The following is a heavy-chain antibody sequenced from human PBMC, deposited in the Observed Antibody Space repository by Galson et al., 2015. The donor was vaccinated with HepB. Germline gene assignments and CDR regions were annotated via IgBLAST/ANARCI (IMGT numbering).Heavy chain of an antibody. D-gene: IGHD5-12*01. CDR3: ARALDFSGYGPYGMDV. CDR2: INPSGGST. J-gene: IGHJ6*02. V-gene: IGHV1-46*01. Sequence: SVKVSCKASGYTFTSYYMHWVRQAPGQGLEWMGIINPSGGSTSYAQKFQGRVTMTRDTSTSTVYMELSSLRSEDTAVYYCARALDFSGYGPYGMDVWGQGTTVTVSS. CDR1: GYTFTSYY.